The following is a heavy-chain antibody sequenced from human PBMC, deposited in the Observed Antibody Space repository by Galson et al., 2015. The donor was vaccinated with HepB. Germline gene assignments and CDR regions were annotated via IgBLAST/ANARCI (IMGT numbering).Heavy chain of an antibody. D-gene: IGHD3-22*01. CDR1: GFTFSSYA. V-gene: IGHV3-30*04. CDR3: AREWYYYDSSGYYPDAFDI. Sequence: SLRLSCAASGFTFSSYAMHWVRQAPGKGLEWVAVISYDGSNKYYADSVKGRFTISRDNSKNTLYLQMNSLRAEDTAVYYCAREWYYYDSSGYYPDAFDIWGQGTMVTVSS. CDR2: ISYDGSNK. J-gene: IGHJ3*02.